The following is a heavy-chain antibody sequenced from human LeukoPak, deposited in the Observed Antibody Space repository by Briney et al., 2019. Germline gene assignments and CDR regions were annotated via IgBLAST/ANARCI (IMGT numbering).Heavy chain of an antibody. D-gene: IGHD6-19*01. V-gene: IGHV3-21*01. CDR1: GFTFSSYS. J-gene: IGHJ4*02. CDR3: AKDTEHGSSGWYGWALDY. Sequence: NPGGSLRLSCAASGFTFSSYSMNWVRQAPGKGLEWVSSISSSSSYIYYADSVKGRFTISKDNAKNSLYLQMNSLRAEDTAVYYCAKDTEHGSSGWYGWALDYWGQGTLVTVSS. CDR2: ISSSSSYI.